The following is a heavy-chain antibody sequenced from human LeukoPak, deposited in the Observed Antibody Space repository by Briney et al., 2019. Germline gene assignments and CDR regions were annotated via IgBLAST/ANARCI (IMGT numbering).Heavy chain of an antibody. CDR1: GASISSGGYY. Sequence: PSQTLSLTCTVSGASISSGGYYWSWLRQHPGKGLEWIGYIYYSGSTDYNPSLKSRVTISVDTSKNQFSLKLSSVTAADTAVYYCARDSIYGDYSHYFDYWGQGTLVTVSS. CDR3: ARDSIYGDYSHYFDY. J-gene: IGHJ4*02. CDR2: IYYSGST. V-gene: IGHV4-31*03. D-gene: IGHD4-17*01.